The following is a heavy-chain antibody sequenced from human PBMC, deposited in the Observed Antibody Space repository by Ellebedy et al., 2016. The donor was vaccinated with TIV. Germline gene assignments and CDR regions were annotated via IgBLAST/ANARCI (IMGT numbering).Heavy chain of an antibody. V-gene: IGHV1-46*01. CDR1: GYTFTKYY. CDR3: ASVPSAGADF. D-gene: IGHD4-17*01. CDR2: LDARVGST. Sequence: ASVKVSCKTSGYTFTKYYFHWIRQAPGRGLEWMGVLDARVGSTTYAQSLQGRVTMTRDTSTRTVYMELRSLRFEDTAVYYCASVPSAGADFWGQGTLVTVSS. J-gene: IGHJ4*02.